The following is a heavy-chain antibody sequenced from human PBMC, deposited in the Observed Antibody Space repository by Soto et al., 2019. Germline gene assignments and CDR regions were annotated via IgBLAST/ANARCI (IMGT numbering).Heavy chain of an antibody. CDR3: ARDGRTLIYYDFWSGYSPQLYGMDV. J-gene: IGHJ6*02. Sequence: ASVKVSCKASGYTFTSYYMHWVRQAPGQGLEWMGIINPSGGSTSYAQKFQGRVTMTRDTSTSTVYMELSSLRSEDTAVYYCARDGRTLIYYDFWSGYSPQLYGMDVCGQGTTVTVSS. CDR1: GYTFTSYY. D-gene: IGHD3-3*01. V-gene: IGHV1-46*01. CDR2: INPSGGST.